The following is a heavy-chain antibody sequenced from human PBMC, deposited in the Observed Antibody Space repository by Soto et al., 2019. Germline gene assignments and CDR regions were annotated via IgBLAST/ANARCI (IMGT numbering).Heavy chain of an antibody. Sequence: QVQLVQSGAEVKKPGASVKASCKASGYTFTSYYIHWVRQAPGQGLEWMGIFNPTGDTASYAQKLQGRVTMTRDTSTGTAYMELGSLRSEDTAVYYCASGGRIVDTGIGYYYYHAMAVWGQGTTVTVS. D-gene: IGHD5-18*01. J-gene: IGHJ6*02. CDR2: FNPTGDTA. CDR1: GYTFTSYY. V-gene: IGHV1-46*01. CDR3: ASGGRIVDTGIGYYYYHAMAV.